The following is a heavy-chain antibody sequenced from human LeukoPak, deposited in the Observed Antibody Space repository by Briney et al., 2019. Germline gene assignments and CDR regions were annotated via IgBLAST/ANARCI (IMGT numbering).Heavy chain of an antibody. CDR1: GFNLNRQG. Sequence: GPVEVSRKASGFNLNRQGYRRGGQAPGQGPEWMGWISAYNGNTNYAQKLQGRVTMTTDTSTSTAYMELRSLRSDDTAVYYCAREGSGAQFDYWGQGTLVTVSS. D-gene: IGHD3-10*01. V-gene: IGHV1-18*01. CDR2: ISAYNGNT. J-gene: IGHJ4*02. CDR3: AREGSGAQFDY.